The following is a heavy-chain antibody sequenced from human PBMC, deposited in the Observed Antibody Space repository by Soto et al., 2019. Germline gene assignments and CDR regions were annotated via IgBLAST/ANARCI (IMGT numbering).Heavy chain of an antibody. CDR3: VAELGTRRYVD. D-gene: IGHD7-27*01. CDR1: GFTFSSHA. J-gene: IGHJ4*02. CDR2: ITYDGTNE. V-gene: IGHV3-30-3*01. Sequence: QVQLVESGGGGVQPGRSLRLSCAASGFTFSSHAMHWARQAPATGLEWVAHITYDGTNENNPASVKGRFTILRDNSKNTLFLQMKSLRPENTAVYCCVAELGTRRYVDWGQGTLVTVSS.